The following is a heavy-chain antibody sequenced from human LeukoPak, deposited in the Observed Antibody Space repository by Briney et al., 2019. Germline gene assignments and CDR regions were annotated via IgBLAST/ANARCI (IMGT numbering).Heavy chain of an antibody. CDR2: IYSGDTT. Sequence: PGGSLRLSCAASGFSVSSNYMTWVRQAPGKGLEWVSFIYSGDTTYYADSVKGRFTISRDNSKNTLDLQVNSLRVEDTAVYYCARGVRTDWYFDLWGRGTLVTVSS. V-gene: IGHV3-66*02. J-gene: IGHJ2*01. D-gene: IGHD3-10*01. CDR3: ARGVRTDWYFDL. CDR1: GFSVSSNY.